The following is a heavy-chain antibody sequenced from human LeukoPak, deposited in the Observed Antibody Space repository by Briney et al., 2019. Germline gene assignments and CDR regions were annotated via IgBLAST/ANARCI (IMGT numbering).Heavy chain of an antibody. CDR2: ISSRSSHI. CDR1: GFTFSSYT. D-gene: IGHD6-6*01. CDR3: AREESSSPGYYFDH. V-gene: IGHV3-21*01. Sequence: KPGGSLRLSCAASGFTFSSYTINWVRQAPGKGLEWVSSISSRSSHIYYADSVKGRFTISRDNAKNSPYLQMNSLRAEDTAVYYCAREESSSPGYYFDHWGQGTLVTVSS. J-gene: IGHJ4*02.